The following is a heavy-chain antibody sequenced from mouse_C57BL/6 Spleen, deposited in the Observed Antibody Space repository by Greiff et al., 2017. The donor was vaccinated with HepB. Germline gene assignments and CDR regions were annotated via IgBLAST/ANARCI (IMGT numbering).Heavy chain of an antibody. J-gene: IGHJ2*01. D-gene: IGHD1-1*01. CDR3: ARGYYGSSLYYFDY. V-gene: IGHV5-4*01. CDR1: GFTFSSYA. Sequence: EVHLVESGGGLVKPGGSLKLSCAASGFTFSSYAMSWVRQTPEKRLEWVATISDGGSYTYYPDNVKGRFTISRDNAKNNLYLQMSHLKSEDTAMYYCARGYYGSSLYYFDYWGQGTTLTVSS. CDR2: ISDGGSYT.